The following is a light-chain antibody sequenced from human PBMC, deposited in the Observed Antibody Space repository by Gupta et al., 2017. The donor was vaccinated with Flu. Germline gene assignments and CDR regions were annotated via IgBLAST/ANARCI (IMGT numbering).Light chain of an antibody. V-gene: IGLV3-21*02. Sequence: SYVLTQPPSVSVATGQTARITCDGNNIGSKSVHWYQQKPGQAPVLVVYDNNDRPSGIPERFSGSNSGNTATLTISRVEAGAEADYYCQVWDSSSDHPVFGGGTKLTVL. CDR1: NIGSKS. CDR2: DNN. J-gene: IGLJ2*01. CDR3: QVWDSSSDHPV.